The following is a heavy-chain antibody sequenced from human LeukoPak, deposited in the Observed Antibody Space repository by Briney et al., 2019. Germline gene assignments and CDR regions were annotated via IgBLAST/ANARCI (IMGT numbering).Heavy chain of an antibody. J-gene: IGHJ4*02. CDR1: GFTFDDYA. CDR3: AKENVDSTGPFDY. Sequence: PGRSLRLSCAASGFTFDDYAMHWVRQAPGKGLEWVSGISWNSGSIGYADSVKGRFTISRDNAKNSLYLQMNSLRAEDTALYYCAKENVDSTGPFDYWGQGTLVTVSS. V-gene: IGHV3-9*01. CDR2: ISWNSGSI. D-gene: IGHD1-14*01.